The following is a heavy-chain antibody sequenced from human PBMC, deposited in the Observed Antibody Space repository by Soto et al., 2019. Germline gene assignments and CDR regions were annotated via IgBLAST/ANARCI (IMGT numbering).Heavy chain of an antibody. D-gene: IGHD3-16*01. J-gene: IGHJ3*02. Sequence: QVQLVESGGGVVQPGRSLRLSCAASGFTFSNYGLHWVRQAPGKGLEWVAVIWDDGSKKYYADSVKGRFTISRDNSENMVYLQMNSLGAEDTAVYYCVRGGNTAGAFDIWGQGTMVTVFS. CDR3: VRGGNTAGAFDI. CDR1: GFTFSNYG. V-gene: IGHV3-33*01. CDR2: IWDDGSKK.